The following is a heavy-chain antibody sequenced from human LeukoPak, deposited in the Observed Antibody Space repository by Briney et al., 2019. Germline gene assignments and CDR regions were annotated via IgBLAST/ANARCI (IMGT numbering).Heavy chain of an antibody. CDR3: ARDLRLYPPRLAPGTGAFDI. CDR1: GGSISSYY. J-gene: IGHJ3*02. D-gene: IGHD1-1*01. Sequence: SETLSLTCTVSGGSISSYYWSWIRQPAGKGLEWIGRIYTSGSTNYNPSLKSRVTMSVDTSKNQFSLKLSSVTAADTAVYYCARDLRLYPPRLAPGTGAFDIXXXXXXVTXSS. V-gene: IGHV4-4*07. CDR2: IYTSGST.